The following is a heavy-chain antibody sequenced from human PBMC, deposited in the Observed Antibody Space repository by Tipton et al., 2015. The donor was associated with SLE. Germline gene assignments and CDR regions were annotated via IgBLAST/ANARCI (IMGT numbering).Heavy chain of an antibody. CDR1: GGSISSNNFF. D-gene: IGHD2-21*01. Sequence: TLSLTCTVSGGSISSNNFFWSWLRQHPGKGLEWIGYIYYSGSAFYNPSLQSRVTISVDTSKNQFFMRLSSATAADTAGYYCAREVITITDSDAFDIWGQGTMVTVSS. CDR3: AREVITITDSDAFDI. V-gene: IGHV4-31*03. J-gene: IGHJ3*02. CDR2: IYYSGSA.